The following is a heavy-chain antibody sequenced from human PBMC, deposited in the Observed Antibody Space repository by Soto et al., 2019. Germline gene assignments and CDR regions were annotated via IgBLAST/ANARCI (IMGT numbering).Heavy chain of an antibody. CDR2: ISGNGGST. J-gene: IGHJ2*01. D-gene: IGHD2-2*01. CDR1: GFTFSSYA. Sequence: GSLRLSCAASGFTFSSYAMSWVRQAPGKGLEWVSTISGNGGSTYYADSVKGRFTISRDNSKNTLSLQMNSLRAEDTALYYCAKDLFSTGLTYWYFNLWGRGTLVTVSS. V-gene: IGHV3-23*01. CDR3: AKDLFSTGLTYWYFNL.